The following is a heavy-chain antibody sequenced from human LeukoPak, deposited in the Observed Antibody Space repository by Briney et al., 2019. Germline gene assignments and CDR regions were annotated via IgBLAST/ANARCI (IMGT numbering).Heavy chain of an antibody. D-gene: IGHD2-2*01. CDR3: ARQGPGDCSNTRCYGVDS. CDR1: GYTFTSYA. CDR2: INTNTGNP. J-gene: IGHJ4*02. V-gene: IGHV7-4-1*02. Sequence: ASVKVSCKASGYTFTSYAMNWVRPAPRQGLEWMGWINTNTGNPTYAQGFTGRFVFSLDTSVSTAYLQISSLKAEDTAVYYCARQGPGDCSNTRCYGVDSWGQGTLVTVSS.